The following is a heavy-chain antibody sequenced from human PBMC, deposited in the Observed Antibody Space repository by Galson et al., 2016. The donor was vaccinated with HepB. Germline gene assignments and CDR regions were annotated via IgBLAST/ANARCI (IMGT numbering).Heavy chain of an antibody. D-gene: IGHD2-15*01. V-gene: IGHV1-3*01. CDR3: ARDGGGGMDV. Sequence: SVKVSCKASGYTFTTYAMHWVRQAPGQRLEWMGWINAGNGNTKYSQKFQGRVTIIRDTSASTAYMDLSSLGSEDTAVYYCARDGGGGMDVWGQGTTVTVSS. J-gene: IGHJ6*02. CDR2: INAGNGNT. CDR1: GYTFTTYA.